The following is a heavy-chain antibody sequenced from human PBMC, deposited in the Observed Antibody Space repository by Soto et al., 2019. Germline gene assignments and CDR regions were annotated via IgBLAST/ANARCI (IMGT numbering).Heavy chain of an antibody. Sequence: PGESLKISCKGSGYSFAGHWITWVRQKPGKGLEWMGRIDPSDSQTYYSPSFRGHVTISATKSITTVFLQWSSLRASDTAMYYCARLVNIFDFDYWGQGTLVTVS. CDR2: IDPSDSQT. CDR1: GYSFAGHW. V-gene: IGHV5-10-1*01. CDR3: ARLVNIFDFDY. D-gene: IGHD2-21*01. J-gene: IGHJ4*02.